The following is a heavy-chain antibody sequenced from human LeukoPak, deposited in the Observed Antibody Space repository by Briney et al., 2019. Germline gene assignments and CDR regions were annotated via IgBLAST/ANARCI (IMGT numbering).Heavy chain of an antibody. CDR1: GGSISSYY. CDR3: ARVYYDFWSGYYTGDPYYYYGMDV. D-gene: IGHD3-3*01. J-gene: IGHJ6*02. V-gene: IGHV4-59*01. Sequence: PSETLSLTCTVSGGSISSYYWSWIRQPRGKGVEWIGYIYYRGSTNYNPSLKSRVTISVDTSKNQFSLKLSSVTAADTAVYYCARVYYDFWSGYYTGDPYYYYGMDVGGQGTTVTVSS. CDR2: IYYRGST.